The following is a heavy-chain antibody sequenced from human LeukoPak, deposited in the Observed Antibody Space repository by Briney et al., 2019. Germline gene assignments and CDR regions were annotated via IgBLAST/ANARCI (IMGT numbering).Heavy chain of an antibody. CDR1: GGSFSGYY. CDR3: GGGLVGATKPVRARRPYGMDV. Sequence: SETLSLTCAVYGGSFSGYYWSWIRQPPGKGLEWIGEINHSGSTNYNPSLKSRVTISVDTSKNQFSLKPSSVTAADTAVYYCGGGLVGATKPVRARRPYGMDVWGQGTTVTVSS. V-gene: IGHV4-34*01. J-gene: IGHJ6*02. D-gene: IGHD1-26*01. CDR2: INHSGST.